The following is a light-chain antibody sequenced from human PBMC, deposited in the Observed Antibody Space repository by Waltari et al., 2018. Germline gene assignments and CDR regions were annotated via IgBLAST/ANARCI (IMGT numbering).Light chain of an antibody. CDR1: QSISSN. CDR2: GAS. CDR3: QQYQNWPQT. Sequence: ELVMTQSPATLFVSPGERATLPCRASQSISSNLAWYQQKPGQAPRLLMYGASTRATAIPARFSGSGSGTGFALTISSLQSEDSAVYYCQQYQNWPQTFGQGTKLQIK. J-gene: IGKJ2*01. V-gene: IGKV3-15*01.